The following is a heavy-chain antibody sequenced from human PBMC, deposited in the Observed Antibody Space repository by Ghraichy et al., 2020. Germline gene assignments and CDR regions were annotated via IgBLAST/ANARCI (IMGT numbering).Heavy chain of an antibody. CDR3: ARARATFQHDYILEY. J-gene: IGHJ4*02. D-gene: IGHD4-11*01. CDR2: INPNSGGT. Sequence: ASVKVSCKASGYTFTGYYMHWVRQAPGQGLEWMGWINPNSGGTNYAQKFQGWVTMTRDTSISTAYMELSRLRSDDTAVYYCARARATFQHDYILEYWGQGTLVTVSS. V-gene: IGHV1-2*04. CDR1: GYTFTGYY.